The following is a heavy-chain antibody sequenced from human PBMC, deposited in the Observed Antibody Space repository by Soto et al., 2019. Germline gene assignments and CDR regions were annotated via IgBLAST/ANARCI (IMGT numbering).Heavy chain of an antibody. V-gene: IGHV3-7*01. J-gene: IGHJ4*02. D-gene: IGHD2-15*01. CDR3: ARDCSGGICYGYYFDY. Sequence: EVQLVESGGGLVQPGGSLRLSCATSGFTLSSYWMSWVRQAPGKGLEWVANIKRDGSEKYYVDSVQGRFTISRDNAKNSLYLQMNSLGAEDTALYYCARDCSGGICYGYYFDYWGQGTLVTVSS. CDR1: GFTLSSYW. CDR2: IKRDGSEK.